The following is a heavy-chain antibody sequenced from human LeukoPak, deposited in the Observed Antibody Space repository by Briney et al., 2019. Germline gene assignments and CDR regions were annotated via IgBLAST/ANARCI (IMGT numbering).Heavy chain of an antibody. CDR2: ISSSSSTI. CDR3: ARDSYYYGSGLDY. Sequence: PGGSLRLSCAASGFTFSSYSMNWVRQASGKGLEWVSYISSSSSTIYYADSVKGRFTISRDNAKNSLYLQMNSLRAEDTAVYYCARDSYYYGSGLDYWGQGTLVTVSS. CDR1: GFTFSSYS. V-gene: IGHV3-48*04. J-gene: IGHJ4*02. D-gene: IGHD3-10*01.